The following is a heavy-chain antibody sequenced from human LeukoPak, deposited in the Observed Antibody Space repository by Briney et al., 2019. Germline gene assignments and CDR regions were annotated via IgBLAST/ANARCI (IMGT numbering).Heavy chain of an antibody. CDR1: GYIFTGYY. Sequence: ASVKVSCKASGYIFTGYYMHWVRQAPGQGLEWMGWIHPNSGGTNYAQKFQGRVTMTRDTSISTAYMELSRLRSEDTAVYYCARAGPPTVTSYYFDYWGQGTLVTVSS. J-gene: IGHJ4*02. D-gene: IGHD4-17*01. CDR2: IHPNSGGT. CDR3: ARAGPPTVTSYYFDY. V-gene: IGHV1-2*02.